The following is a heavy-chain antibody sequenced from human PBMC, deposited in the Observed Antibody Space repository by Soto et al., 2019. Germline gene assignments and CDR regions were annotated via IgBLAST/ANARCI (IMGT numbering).Heavy chain of an antibody. CDR2: ISGSGGST. V-gene: IGHV3-23*01. CDR1: GFTFSSYA. D-gene: IGHD3-10*01. CDR3: AKQLMVRGVIIGDYGMDV. Sequence: VQLLESGGGLVQPGGSLRLSCAASGFTFSSYAMSWVRQAPGKGLEWVSAISGSGGSTYYADSVKGRFTISRDNSKNTLYLQMNSLRAEDTAVYYCAKQLMVRGVIIGDYGMDVWGQGTTVTVSS. J-gene: IGHJ6*02.